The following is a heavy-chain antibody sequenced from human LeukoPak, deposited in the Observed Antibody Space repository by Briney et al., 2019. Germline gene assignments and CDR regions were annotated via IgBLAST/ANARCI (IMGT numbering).Heavy chain of an antibody. D-gene: IGHD3-16*02. CDR1: GGSISSYY. J-gene: IGHJ6*02. CDR3: ARAFGGKRHLGELSLSGYYYGMDV. Sequence: PSETLSLTCTVSGGSISSYYWSWIRQPPGKGLEWIGEINHSGSTNYNPSLKSRVTISVDTSKNQFSLKLSSVTAADTAVYYCARAFGGKRHLGELSLSGYYYGMDVWGQGTTVTVSS. CDR2: INHSGST. V-gene: IGHV4-34*01.